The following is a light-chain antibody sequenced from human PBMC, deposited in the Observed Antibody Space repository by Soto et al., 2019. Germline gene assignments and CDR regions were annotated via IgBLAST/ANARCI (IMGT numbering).Light chain of an antibody. CDR2: SAS. CDR1: QNITNN. CDR3: QQLNSYPS. V-gene: IGKV1-9*01. Sequence: DIQLTQSPSSLSASIGDRVTITCQASQNITNNLSWYQQKPGKAPDLLIYSASSLQSGVPSRFSGSGSGTDFTLTISSLQPEDFATYYCQQLNSYPSFGGGTKVDIK. J-gene: IGKJ4*01.